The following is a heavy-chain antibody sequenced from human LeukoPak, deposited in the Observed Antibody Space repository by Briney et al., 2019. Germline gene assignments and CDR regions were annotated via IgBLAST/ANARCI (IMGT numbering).Heavy chain of an antibody. CDR1: GYSFTNYW. V-gene: IGHV5-51*01. Sequence: PGESLKISCKGSGYSFTNYWIGWVRQMPGKGLEWMGIVYPGDSDPKYSPSFQGQVTISADKSISAAYLQWSSLKASDTAMYYCARQDIGTAYCSGDSCKPRGLYYFDYWGQGTLVTVSS. CDR3: ARQDIGTAYCSGDSCKPRGLYYFDY. CDR2: VYPGDSDP. J-gene: IGHJ4*02. D-gene: IGHD2-15*01.